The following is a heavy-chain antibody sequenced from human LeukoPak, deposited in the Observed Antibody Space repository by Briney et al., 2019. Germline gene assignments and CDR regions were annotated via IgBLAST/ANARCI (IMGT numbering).Heavy chain of an antibody. D-gene: IGHD3-22*01. Sequence: ASVKVSCKASGYTFTTYYIHWVRQAPGQGLEWVGIINPSGGDTKYALKFQGRVTLIRGTSTSTVSMELSSLRSEDTAVYYCARGSFAGTGGYYASNPFFDYWGQGTLVTVSS. J-gene: IGHJ4*02. CDR3: ARGSFAGTGGYYASNPFFDY. CDR1: GYTFTTYY. CDR2: INPSGGDT. V-gene: IGHV1-46*01.